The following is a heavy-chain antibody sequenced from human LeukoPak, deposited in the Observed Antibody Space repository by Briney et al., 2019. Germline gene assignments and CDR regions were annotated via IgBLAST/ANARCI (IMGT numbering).Heavy chain of an antibody. D-gene: IGHD2-2*01. CDR1: GYTFTSYD. CDR2: MTPNSGNT. V-gene: IGHV1-8*01. Sequence: ASVKVSCKASGYTFTSYDINWVRQATGQGLEWMGWMTPNSGNTGYAQKFQGRVTMTRNTSISTAYMELSSLRSEDTAVYYCARGRRYCSSTSCYYYFDYWGQGTLVTVSS. CDR3: ARGRRYCSSTSCYYYFDY. J-gene: IGHJ4*02.